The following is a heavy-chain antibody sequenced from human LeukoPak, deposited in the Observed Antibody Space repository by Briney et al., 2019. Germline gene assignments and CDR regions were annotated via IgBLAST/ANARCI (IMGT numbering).Heavy chain of an antibody. Sequence: GGSLRLSCAVSGITLSNYGMSWVRQAPGKGLEWVAGLSGGGGGTNYADSVQGRFTISRDNPKNTLYLQMNSLRAADTAVYFCAKRGVVIRVFLVGFHKEAYYFDSWGQGALVTVSS. CDR1: GITLSNYG. V-gene: IGHV3-23*01. CDR3: AKRGVVIRVFLVGFHKEAYYFDS. D-gene: IGHD3-10*01. J-gene: IGHJ4*02. CDR2: LSGGGGGT.